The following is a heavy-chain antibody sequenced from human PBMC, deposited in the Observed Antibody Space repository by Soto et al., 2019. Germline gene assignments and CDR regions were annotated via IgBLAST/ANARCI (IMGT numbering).Heavy chain of an antibody. Sequence: GGSLRLSCAASGFTVSSNYMSWVRQAPGKGLEWVSVIYSGGSTYYADSVKGRFTISRDNSKNTLYLQMNSLRAEDTAVYYCARYWGRDDSSGYYLRGLDYWGQGTLVTVSS. D-gene: IGHD3-22*01. J-gene: IGHJ4*02. CDR2: IYSGGST. V-gene: IGHV3-53*01. CDR3: ARYWGRDDSSGYYLRGLDY. CDR1: GFTVSSNY.